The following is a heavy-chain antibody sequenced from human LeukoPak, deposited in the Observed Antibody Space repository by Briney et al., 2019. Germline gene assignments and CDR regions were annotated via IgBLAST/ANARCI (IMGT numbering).Heavy chain of an antibody. CDR1: GYTFTSYG. CDR2: INPNSGGT. D-gene: IGHD3-3*02. Sequence: ASVKVSCKASGYTFTSYGISWVRQAPGQGLEWMGWINPNSGGTNYAQKFQGRVTMTRDTSISTAYMELSRLRSDDTAVYYCARLSMAKTYNWFDPWGQGTLVTVSS. CDR3: ARLSMAKTYNWFDP. J-gene: IGHJ5*02. V-gene: IGHV1-2*02.